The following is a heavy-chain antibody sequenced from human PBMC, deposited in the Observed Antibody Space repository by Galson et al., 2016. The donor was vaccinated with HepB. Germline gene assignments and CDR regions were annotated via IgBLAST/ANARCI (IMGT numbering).Heavy chain of an antibody. CDR2: INHGGST. V-gene: IGHV4-34*01. J-gene: IGHJ6*02. D-gene: IGHD3-10*01. Sequence: SETLSLTCAVYGGSFGDHYWNWIRQPPGKGLEWIGEINHGGSTNYNPSLKSRVTMTVDTSKNEFSLKLNSVTAADTAVYYCARYKRYYHGSGRVNYYYIMDVWGQGTTVIVAS. CDR3: ARYKRYYHGSGRVNYYYIMDV. CDR1: GGSFGDHY.